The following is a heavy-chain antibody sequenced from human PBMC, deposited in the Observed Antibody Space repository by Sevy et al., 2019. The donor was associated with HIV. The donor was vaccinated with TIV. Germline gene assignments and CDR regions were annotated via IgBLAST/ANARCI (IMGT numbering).Heavy chain of an antibody. CDR3: VKERVGYISSWYYFDY. D-gene: IGHD6-13*01. V-gene: IGHV3-23*01. CDR1: GFTVNTYA. CDR2: INNSGGST. Sequence: GGSLRLSCAVSGFTVNTYAMSWVRQAPGKGLEWVAVINNSGGSTDYADSVRGRFSISRDNPNVYLGMNSLRVEDTAVYYCVKERVGYISSWYYFDYWGQGTLVTVSS. J-gene: IGHJ4*02.